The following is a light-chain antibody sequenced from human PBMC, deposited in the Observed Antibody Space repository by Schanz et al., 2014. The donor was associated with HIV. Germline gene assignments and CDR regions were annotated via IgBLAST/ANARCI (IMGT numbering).Light chain of an antibody. Sequence: DIQMTQSPSTVSASVGDRVTITCRASQSINNWLAWFQQKPGKAPKLLIYKTSSLESGVPSRFSGGGSGTEFTLTITSLQPDDFATYYCQRYNSFSHTFGQGTKLDIK. CDR3: QRYNSFSHT. CDR2: KTS. CDR1: QSINNW. V-gene: IGKV1-5*03. J-gene: IGKJ2*01.